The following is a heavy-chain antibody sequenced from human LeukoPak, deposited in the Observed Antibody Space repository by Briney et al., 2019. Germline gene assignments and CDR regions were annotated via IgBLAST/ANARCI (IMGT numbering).Heavy chain of an antibody. CDR2: INANSGDT. J-gene: IGHJ4*02. Sequence: GASVKVSCKASGHTFTGYYMHWVRQAPGQGLEWMGWINANSGDTNYAQKFQGRVTMTRDTSISTAYMELSRLRSDDTAVYYCARDDNYGSGQPDDWGQGTLVTVSS. D-gene: IGHD3-10*01. V-gene: IGHV1-2*02. CDR1: GHTFTGYY. CDR3: ARDDNYGSGQPDD.